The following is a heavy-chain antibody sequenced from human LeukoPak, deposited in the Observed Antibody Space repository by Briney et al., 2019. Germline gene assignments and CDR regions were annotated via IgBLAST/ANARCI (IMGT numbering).Heavy chain of an antibody. CDR3: ARDFWRGY. CDR1: GFTFSSYA. Sequence: GRSLRLSCAASGFTFSSYAMHWVRQAPGKGLEWVAVISYDGSNKYYADSVKGRLTISRDNSKNTLYLQMNSLRAEDTAVYYCARDFWRGYWGQGTLVTVSS. V-gene: IGHV3-30-3*01. D-gene: IGHD2/OR15-2a*01. J-gene: IGHJ4*02. CDR2: ISYDGSNK.